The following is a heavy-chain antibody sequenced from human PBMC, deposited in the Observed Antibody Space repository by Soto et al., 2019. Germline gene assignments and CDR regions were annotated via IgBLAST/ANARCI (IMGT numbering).Heavy chain of an antibody. D-gene: IGHD6-19*01. V-gene: IGHV1-18*01. CDR2: ISAYNGNT. Sequence: ASVKVSCKASGYTFTSYGISWVRQAPGQGLEWMGWISAYNGNTNYAQKLQGRVTMTTDTSTSTAYMELRSLRSDDTAVYYCARRISSGRPGGWFDPWGQGTRVTVSS. J-gene: IGHJ5*02. CDR1: GYTFTSYG. CDR3: ARRISSGRPGGWFDP.